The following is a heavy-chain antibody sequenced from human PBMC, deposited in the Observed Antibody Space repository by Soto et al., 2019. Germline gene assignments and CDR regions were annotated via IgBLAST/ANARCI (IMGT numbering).Heavy chain of an antibody. CDR3: AKDLRTIFGVVIIDGFDY. D-gene: IGHD3-3*01. J-gene: IGHJ4*02. CDR1: GFTFSSYA. Sequence: GGSLRLSCAASGFTFSSYAMSWVRQAPGKGLEWVSAISGSGGSTYYADSVKGRFTISRDNSKNTLYLQMNSLRAEDTAVYYCAKDLRTIFGVVIIDGFDYWGQGTLVTVSS. V-gene: IGHV3-23*01. CDR2: ISGSGGST.